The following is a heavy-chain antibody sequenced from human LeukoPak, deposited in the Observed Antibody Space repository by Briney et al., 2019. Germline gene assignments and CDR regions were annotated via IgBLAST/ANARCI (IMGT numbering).Heavy chain of an antibody. CDR3: ARGVSGGFDY. V-gene: IGHV3-74*01. CDR1: GFTFSRYW. CDR2: INTDGSTT. Sequence: GGSLRLSCAASGFTFSRYWMNWVRQAPGKGLVWVSRINTDGSTTSYADSVRGRFTTSRDNAKNTLYVQMSSLRVEDTAVYYCARGVSGGFDYGGQGTLVTVSS. D-gene: IGHD6-13*01. J-gene: IGHJ4*02.